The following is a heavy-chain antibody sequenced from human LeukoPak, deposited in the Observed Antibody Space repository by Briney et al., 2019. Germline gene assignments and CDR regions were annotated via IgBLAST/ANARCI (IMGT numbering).Heavy chain of an antibody. CDR2: IYSGGST. V-gene: IGHV3-53*01. CDR1: GFTVSSNY. J-gene: IGHJ4*02. CDR3: SKSPIWFGEQLSFYYSDY. D-gene: IGHD3-10*01. Sequence: RGSLRLSCAASGFTVSSNYMSWVRQAPGKGLEWVSVIYSGGSTYYADSVKGRFTISRDNSKNTLYLQMNSLKPEDTAVYYCSKSPIWFGEQLSFYYSDYWGQGTLVTVSS.